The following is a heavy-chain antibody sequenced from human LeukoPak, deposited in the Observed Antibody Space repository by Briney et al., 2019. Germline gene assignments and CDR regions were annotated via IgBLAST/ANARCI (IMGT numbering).Heavy chain of an antibody. CDR2: IYYTGST. D-gene: IGHD3-10*01. V-gene: IGHV4-59*07. J-gene: IGHJ5*02. CDR1: GGSISTSY. Sequence: SDTLSLTCTLSGGSISTSYWSWVRKPPGKGLEWIGYIYYTGSTDYNPSLKSRVTMSVDTSKHQFSLKLSSVTAADTAVYYCASGSVRGEFDPWGQGTLVTVSS. CDR3: ASGSVRGEFDP.